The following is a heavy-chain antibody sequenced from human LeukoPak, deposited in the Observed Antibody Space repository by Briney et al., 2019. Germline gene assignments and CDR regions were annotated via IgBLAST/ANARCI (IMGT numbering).Heavy chain of an antibody. J-gene: IGHJ4*02. Sequence: LRLSCAASGFTFSDYYMSWIRQPPGKGLEWIGYIYYSGSTYYNPSLKSRVTISVDTSKNQFSLKLSSVTAADTAVYYCARGVHDSSGYSNFDYWGQGTLVTVSS. D-gene: IGHD3-22*01. CDR1: GFTFSDYY. CDR2: IYYSGST. CDR3: ARGVHDSSGYSNFDY. V-gene: IGHV4-30-4*08.